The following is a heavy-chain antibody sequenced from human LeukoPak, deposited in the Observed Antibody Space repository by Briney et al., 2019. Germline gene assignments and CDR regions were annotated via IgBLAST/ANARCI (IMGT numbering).Heavy chain of an antibody. V-gene: IGHV3-7*01. J-gene: IGHJ4*02. D-gene: IGHD3/OR15-3a*01. CDR3: ASGRHDFLH. CDR1: GFAFSTYC. CDR2: INLDGTKA. Sequence: PGGSLRLSCAASGFAFSTYCMNWVRQAPGKGLEWVANINLDGTKAHYVDSSLKGRFTISRDNAKDHLYLQMTSLRVEDTAVYYCASGRHDFLHWGQGTLVSVSS.